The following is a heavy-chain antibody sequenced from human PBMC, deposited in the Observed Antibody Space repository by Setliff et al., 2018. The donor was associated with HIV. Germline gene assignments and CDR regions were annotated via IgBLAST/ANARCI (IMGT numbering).Heavy chain of an antibody. D-gene: IGHD2-15*01. CDR3: ARDRAYCSSGSCYRPLVYYFYYMDV. CDR1: GFTFSDYY. Sequence: ASVKVSCKASGFTFSDYYMHWVRQAPGQGLEWMGWVRPYNADKNYAQKFQGRVTMTSDTSISTAYLELSGLTSDDTAIYYCARDRAYCSSGSCYRPLVYYFYYMDVWDTGTTVTVSS. V-gene: IGHV1-2*02. J-gene: IGHJ6*03. CDR2: VRPYNADK.